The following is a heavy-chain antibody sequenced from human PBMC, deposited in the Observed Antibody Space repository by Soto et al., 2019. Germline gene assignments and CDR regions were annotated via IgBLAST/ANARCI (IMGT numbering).Heavy chain of an antibody. J-gene: IGHJ4*02. CDR2: ISYDGSNK. V-gene: IGHV3-30-3*01. Sequence: GGSLRLSCAASGFTFSSYAMHWVRQAPGKGLEWVAVISYDGSNKYYADSVKGRFTISRDNSKNTLYLQMNSLRAEDTAVYYCASLGDGYNVDYWGQGTLVTVSS. D-gene: IGHD5-12*01. CDR1: GFTFSSYA. CDR3: ASLGDGYNVDY.